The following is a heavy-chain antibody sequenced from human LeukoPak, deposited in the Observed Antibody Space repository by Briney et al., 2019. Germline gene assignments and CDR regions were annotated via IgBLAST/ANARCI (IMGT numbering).Heavy chain of an antibody. CDR3: VRRSSSWDPGYFDY. Sequence: SETLSLTCTVSGGSISSYYWSWIRQPPGKGLEWIGYIYYSGSTNYNPSLKSRVTISVDTSKNQFSLKLSSVTAADTAVYYCVRRSSSWDPGYFDYWGQGTLVTVSS. J-gene: IGHJ4*02. CDR1: GGSISSYY. D-gene: IGHD6-13*01. V-gene: IGHV4-59*08. CDR2: IYYSGST.